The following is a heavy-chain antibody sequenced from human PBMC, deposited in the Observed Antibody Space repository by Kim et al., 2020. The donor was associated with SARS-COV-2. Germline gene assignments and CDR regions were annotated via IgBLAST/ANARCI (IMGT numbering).Heavy chain of an antibody. D-gene: IGHD6-13*01. J-gene: IGHJ6*02. CDR3: AKDMEYSSSRKGYGMDV. V-gene: IGHV3-9*01. Sequence: VKGRFTISRDNAKNSLYLQMNSLRADDTALYYCAKDMEYSSSRKGYGMDVWGQGTTVTVSS.